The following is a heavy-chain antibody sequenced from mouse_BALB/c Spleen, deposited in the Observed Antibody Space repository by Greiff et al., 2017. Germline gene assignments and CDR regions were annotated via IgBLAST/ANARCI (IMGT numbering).Heavy chain of an antibody. D-gene: IGHD3-1*01. CDR2: IRLKSNNYAT. CDR3: TRGGSSGSYAMDY. Sequence: EVKLMESGGGLVQPGGSMKLSCVASGFTFSNYWMNWVRQSPEKGLEWVAEIRLKSNNYATHYAESVKGRFTISRDDSKSSVYLQMNNLRAEDTGIYYCTRGGSSGSYAMDYWGQGTSVTVSS. J-gene: IGHJ4*01. CDR1: GFTFSNYW. V-gene: IGHV6-6*02.